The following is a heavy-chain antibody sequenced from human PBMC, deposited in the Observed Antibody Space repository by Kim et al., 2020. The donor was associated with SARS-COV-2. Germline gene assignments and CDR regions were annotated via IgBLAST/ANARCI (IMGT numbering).Heavy chain of an antibody. Sequence: VKGRFTISRDNSKNTLYLQMNSLRAEDTAVYYCAKVSANYGSGSYSAFDIWGQGTMVTVSS. V-gene: IGHV3-23*01. D-gene: IGHD3-10*01. J-gene: IGHJ3*02. CDR3: AKVSANYGSGSYSAFDI.